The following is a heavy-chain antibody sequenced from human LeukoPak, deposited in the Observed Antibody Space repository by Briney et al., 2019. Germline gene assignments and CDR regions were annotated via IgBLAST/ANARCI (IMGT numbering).Heavy chain of an antibody. CDR1: GYTFTSYA. V-gene: IGHV1-3*01. CDR3: ARVGEDYTIRGDMDV. CDR2: INAGNGNT. D-gene: IGHD4-11*01. Sequence: ASVKVSCKASGYTFTSYAMHWVRQAPGQRLEWMGWINAGNGNTKYSQKFQGRVTITRDTSASTAYMELSSLRSEDTAVYYCARVGEDYTIRGDMDVWGKGTTVTVSS. J-gene: IGHJ6*03.